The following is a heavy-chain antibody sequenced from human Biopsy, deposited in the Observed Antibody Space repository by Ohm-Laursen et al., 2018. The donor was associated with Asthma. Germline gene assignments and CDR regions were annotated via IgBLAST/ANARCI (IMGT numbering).Heavy chain of an antibody. CDR3: ARDVMEWYLPAFDF. J-gene: IGHJ4*02. Sequence: SSLRLSCAASGFTFRSYAMHWVRQAPGKGLEGVAVGGSYYDGGLKYYADSVNGRFTVSRDDSKNTLYLQMNSLRPDDTAVYYCARDVMEWYLPAFDFWGQGTLVTVSS. V-gene: IGHV3-30-3*01. CDR1: GFTFRSYA. D-gene: IGHD3-3*01. CDR2: GGSYYDGGLK.